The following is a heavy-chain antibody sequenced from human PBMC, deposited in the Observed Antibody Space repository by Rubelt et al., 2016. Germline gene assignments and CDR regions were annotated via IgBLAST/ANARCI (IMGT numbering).Heavy chain of an antibody. J-gene: IGHJ5*02. Sequence: QVQLQQWGAGLLKPSETLSLTCAVYGGSFSGYYWSWIRQPPGKGLEWIGEINHSGSTNYNRSLKSRVTISVDTSENQFSLKLSSVTAADTAVYYCAGHGGWGVVSRPNWFDPWGQGTLVTVSS. D-gene: IGHD5/OR15-5a*01. V-gene: IGHV4-34*01. CDR2: INHSGST. CDR3: AGHGGWGVVSRPNWFDP. CDR1: GGSFSGYY.